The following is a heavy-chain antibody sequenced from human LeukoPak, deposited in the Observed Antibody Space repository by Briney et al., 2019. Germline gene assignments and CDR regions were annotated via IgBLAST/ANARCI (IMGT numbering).Heavy chain of an antibody. J-gene: IGHJ5*02. CDR3: AREPRVTTKVWFDP. CDR2: VNYRRST. D-gene: IGHD4-17*01. V-gene: IGHV4-61*08. Sequence: PETLSLTCTVPGASVSNGEYYWGWIRQPPGRGLEWMVCVNYRRSTNYNPSLKSRVTISKDTSKNQFSLSLTSVTAADTAIYYCAREPRVTTKVWFDPWGQGTLVTVSS. CDR1: GASVSNGEYY.